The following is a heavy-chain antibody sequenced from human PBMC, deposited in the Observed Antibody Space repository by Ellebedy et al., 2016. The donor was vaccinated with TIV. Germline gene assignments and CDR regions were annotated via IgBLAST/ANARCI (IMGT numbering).Heavy chain of an antibody. CDR3: AREQNYDTSGRDALDI. Sequence: SETLSLXCTVSGGSISSGGFYWSWIRQFPGKGLEWIGYIYYSGNTDYNPSLKSRVSISGDTSKNQFSLKLSSVTAADTAMYYCAREQNYDTSGRDALDIWGQGIMVTVSS. D-gene: IGHD3-22*01. CDR1: GGSISSGGFY. V-gene: IGHV4-31*03. J-gene: IGHJ3*02. CDR2: IYYSGNT.